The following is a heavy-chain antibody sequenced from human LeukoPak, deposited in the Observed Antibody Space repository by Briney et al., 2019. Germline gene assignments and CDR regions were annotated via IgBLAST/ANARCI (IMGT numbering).Heavy chain of an antibody. CDR2: ASDSGGST. Sequence: GGSLRLSCAASGFTFSTYAMSWVRQAPGKGLEWVSAASDSGGSTYHAGSVKGRFTISRDNSKNTLFLQMNSLRAEDTAVYYCAKRGPFYGESSGYPTTMYFDLWGRGTLVTVSS. CDR3: AKRGPFYGESSGYPTTMYFDL. D-gene: IGHD3-22*01. V-gene: IGHV3-23*01. J-gene: IGHJ2*01. CDR1: GFTFSTYA.